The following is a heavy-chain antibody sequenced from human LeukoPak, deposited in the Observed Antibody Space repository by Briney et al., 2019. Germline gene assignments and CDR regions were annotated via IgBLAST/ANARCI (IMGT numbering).Heavy chain of an antibody. Sequence: GGSLRLSCAASGFTFSNAWMSWVRQAPGKGLEWVGRIKSKTDGGTTDYAAPVKGRFTISRDDSKNTLYLQMNSLKTEDTAVYYCTTGREWFGELAPSPFDYWGQGTLVTVSS. J-gene: IGHJ4*02. V-gene: IGHV3-15*01. CDR1: GFTFSNAW. D-gene: IGHD3-10*01. CDR3: TTGREWFGELAPSPFDY. CDR2: IKSKTDGGTT.